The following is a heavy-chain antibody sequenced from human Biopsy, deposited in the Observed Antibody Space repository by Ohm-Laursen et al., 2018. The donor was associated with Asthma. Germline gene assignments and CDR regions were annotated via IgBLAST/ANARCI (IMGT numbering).Heavy chain of an antibody. CDR2: ISVYNGNT. D-gene: IGHD3-10*01. J-gene: IGHJ6*02. CDR3: ARAVDYSHYYGIDV. V-gene: IGHV1-18*01. Sequence: ASVKVSCKTSGYTFNSAGITWVRQAPGQGLEWMGWISVYNGNTKVAQELQDRVTMITDTSTSTAYMELKSLRSDDTAVYFCARAVDYSHYYGIDVWGQGTTVTVS. CDR1: GYTFNSAG.